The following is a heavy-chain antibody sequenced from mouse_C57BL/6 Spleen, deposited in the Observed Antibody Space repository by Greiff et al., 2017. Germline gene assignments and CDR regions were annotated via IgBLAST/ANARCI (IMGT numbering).Heavy chain of an antibody. Sequence: VQLQQPGAELVKPGASVKLSCKASGYTFTSYWMQWVKQRPGQGLEWIGEIDPSDSCTNYNQKFKGKATLTVDTSSCTAYMQLSSLTSEDSSVYYCARYYYLARDAMGYWGQGTSVTVSS. V-gene: IGHV1-50*01. J-gene: IGHJ4*01. CDR1: GYTFTSYW. D-gene: IGHD1-1*01. CDR3: ARYYYLARDAMGY. CDR2: IDPSDSCT.